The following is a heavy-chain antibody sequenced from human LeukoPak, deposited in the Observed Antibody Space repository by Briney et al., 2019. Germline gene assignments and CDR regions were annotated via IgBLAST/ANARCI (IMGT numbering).Heavy chain of an antibody. D-gene: IGHD3-3*01. J-gene: IGHJ6*03. CDR1: GGSISSYY. CDR3: ARDFLEWLFPGNYYYYMDV. V-gene: IGHV4-4*07. CDR2: IYTSGST. Sequence: SETLSLTCTVSGGSISSYYWSWIRQPAGKGLEWIGRIYTSGSTNYNPSFKSRVTMSVDTSKNQFSLKLSSVTAADTAVYYCARDFLEWLFPGNYYYYMDVWGKGTTVTVSS.